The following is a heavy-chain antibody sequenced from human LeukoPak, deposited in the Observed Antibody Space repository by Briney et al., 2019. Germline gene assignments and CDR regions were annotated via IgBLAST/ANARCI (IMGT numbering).Heavy chain of an antibody. V-gene: IGHV4-34*01. CDR1: GGSISSYY. Sequence: SETLSLTCTVSGGSISSYYWSWIRQPPGKGLEWIGEINHSGSTNYNPSLKSRVTISVDTSKNQFSLKLSSVTAADTAVYYCARGNQPDLTGDSVDTAMALDYWGQGTLVTVSS. CDR3: ARGNQPDLTGDSVDTAMALDY. CDR2: INHSGST. J-gene: IGHJ4*02. D-gene: IGHD5-18*01.